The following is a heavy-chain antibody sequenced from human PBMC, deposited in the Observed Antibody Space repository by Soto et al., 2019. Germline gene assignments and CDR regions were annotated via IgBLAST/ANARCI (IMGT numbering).Heavy chain of an antibody. CDR2: MNPNSGNT. D-gene: IGHD3-9*01. Sequence: ASVKVSCKASGYTFTSYDINWVRQATGQGLEWMGWMNPNSGNTGYAQKFQGRVTMTRNTSISTAYMEPSSLRSEDTAVYYCARGADILTGYFDYYYMDVWGKGTTVTVSS. CDR1: GYTFTSYD. V-gene: IGHV1-8*01. CDR3: ARGADILTGYFDYYYMDV. J-gene: IGHJ6*03.